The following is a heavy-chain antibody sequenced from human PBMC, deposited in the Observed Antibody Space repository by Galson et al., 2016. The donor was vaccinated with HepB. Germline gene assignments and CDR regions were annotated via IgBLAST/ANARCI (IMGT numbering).Heavy chain of an antibody. D-gene: IGHD6-19*01. V-gene: IGHV3-33*01. CDR3: ARDSPWGSGWKANFDY. J-gene: IGHJ4*02. Sequence: SLRLSCAASGFTFSRYGVHWVRQAPGKGLEWVAVIWFDGSNEYYADSVRGRFTISRDNSKNTLYLQMNSLRDEDTAVYYCARDSPWGSGWKANFDYWGQGTLVTVSS. CDR1: GFTFSRYG. CDR2: IWFDGSNE.